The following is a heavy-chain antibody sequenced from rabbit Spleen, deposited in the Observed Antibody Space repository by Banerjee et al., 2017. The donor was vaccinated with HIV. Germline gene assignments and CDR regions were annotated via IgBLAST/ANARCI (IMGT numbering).Heavy chain of an antibody. CDR3: ARYFNDNIYFGFNT. J-gene: IGHJ4*02. Sequence: EESGGRLVTPGTPLTLTCTVSGFSLSSSDMSWVRQAPGKGLEWIGVINRYGTIWYASWAKSRFTISRTSTTVDLKVTSLTTEDTATYFCARYFNDNIYFGFNTWGPGTLVTVS. D-gene: IGHD1-1*01. CDR1: GFSLSSSD. V-gene: IGHV1S69*01. CDR2: INRYGTI.